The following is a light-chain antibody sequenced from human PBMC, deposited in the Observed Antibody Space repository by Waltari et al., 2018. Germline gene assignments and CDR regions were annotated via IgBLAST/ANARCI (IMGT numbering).Light chain of an antibody. CDR2: GNN. V-gene: IGLV1-40*01. J-gene: IGLJ3*02. CDR3: QSYDSSLSAWV. CDR1: SSNIGAGFD. Sequence: QSVLTQPPSVSGAPVQRVTISCTGSSSNIGAGFDVHWYQQLPGTVPKVVIYGNNNRPSGVPDRFSGSKSGTSASLAITGLQAEDEADYYCQSYDSSLSAWVFGGGTKLTVL.